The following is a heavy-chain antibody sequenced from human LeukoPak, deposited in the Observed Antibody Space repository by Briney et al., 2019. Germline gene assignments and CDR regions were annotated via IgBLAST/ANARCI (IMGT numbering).Heavy chain of an antibody. D-gene: IGHD3-16*02. CDR3: ARVPRYDYVWGSYRGGTAYYFDY. CDR2: IRYDGSNK. J-gene: IGHJ4*02. V-gene: IGHV3-30*02. Sequence: GGSLRLSCAASGFTFSSYGMHWVRQAPGKGLEWVAFIRYDGSNKYYADSVKGRFTISRDNSKNTLYLQMNSLRAEDTAVYYCARVPRYDYVWGSYRGGTAYYFDYWGQGTLVTVSS. CDR1: GFTFSSYG.